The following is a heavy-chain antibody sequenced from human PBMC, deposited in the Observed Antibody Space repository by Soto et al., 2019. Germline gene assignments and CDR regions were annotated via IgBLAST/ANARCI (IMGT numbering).Heavy chain of an antibody. CDR1: GGSISVYY. CDR3: ARGVGSSPPRY. J-gene: IGHJ4*02. D-gene: IGHD1-26*01. Sequence: PSETLSLTCTISGGSISVYYWSWIRQSPGQALEWIGYIYASGSPYYNPSLRSRVLISADTSKNQVSLELTSAPAADTAVYFCARGVGSSPPRYWGRGTLVTVSS. CDR2: IYASGSP. V-gene: IGHV4-59*01.